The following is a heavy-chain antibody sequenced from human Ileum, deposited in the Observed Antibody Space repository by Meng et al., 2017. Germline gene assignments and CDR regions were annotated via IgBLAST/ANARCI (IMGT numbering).Heavy chain of an antibody. CDR1: GDSITNHNW. D-gene: IGHD3-10*01. CDR2: IPHRGSS. CDR3: LRGSGGSV. V-gene: IGHV4-4*02. J-gene: IGHJ1*01. Sequence: QLQLRESGPALVKPSETLSLTCAVSGDSITNHNWWAWVRQPPGKGLEWIGEIPHRGSSAYNPSLMSRVSMSIDKSKNQFSLKLTSVTAADTDVYHCLRGSGGSVWGQGTLVTVSS.